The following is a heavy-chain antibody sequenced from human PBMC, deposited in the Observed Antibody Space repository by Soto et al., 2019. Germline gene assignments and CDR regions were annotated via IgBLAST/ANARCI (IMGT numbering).Heavy chain of an antibody. V-gene: IGHV3-30*18. J-gene: IGHJ4*02. CDR3: AKDGSHNFDY. D-gene: IGHD1-26*01. CDR2: MSYDGSSE. CDR1: GFTFSHYA. Sequence: QVQLVESGGGVVQPGRSLRLSCAASGFTFSHYAMHWVRQAPGKGLEWVALMSYDGSSEYYADSVKGRFTISRDNSKTTLYLQMNSLRAEHTAVYYCAKDGSHNFDYWGQGTLVTVSS.